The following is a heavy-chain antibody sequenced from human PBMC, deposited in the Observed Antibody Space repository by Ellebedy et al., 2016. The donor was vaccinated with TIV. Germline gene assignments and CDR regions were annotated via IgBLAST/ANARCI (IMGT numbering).Heavy chain of an antibody. CDR2: IGTAGDT. CDR1: GFTFSSYD. Sequence: RGSLRLSCAASGFTFSSYDMHWVRQGTGKGLEWVSAIGTAGDTYYPGSVKGRFTISRENAKNSLYLQITSLRAEDTAVYYCARVRFGDTAVDYWGQGTLVTVSS. CDR3: ARVRFGDTAVDY. D-gene: IGHD2-21*01. V-gene: IGHV3-13*01. J-gene: IGHJ4*03.